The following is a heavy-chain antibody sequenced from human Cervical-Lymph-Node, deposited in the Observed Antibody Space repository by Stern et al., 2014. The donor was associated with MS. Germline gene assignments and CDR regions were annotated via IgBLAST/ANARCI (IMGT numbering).Heavy chain of an antibody. CDR1: GYSFTTYA. CDR3: ATDPGLRSADDSFDI. J-gene: IGHJ3*02. D-gene: IGHD3-16*01. Sequence: QVQLVQSGAEVKKPGASLKVSCTASGYSFTTYAIHWVRQAPGQSLEWMGWINTGDGSTAFSQKFQGRVTMTSDTSANTVYMQLSSLRSVDTAVYYCATDPGLRSADDSFDIWGQGTLVTVSS. CDR2: INTGDGST. V-gene: IGHV1-3*04.